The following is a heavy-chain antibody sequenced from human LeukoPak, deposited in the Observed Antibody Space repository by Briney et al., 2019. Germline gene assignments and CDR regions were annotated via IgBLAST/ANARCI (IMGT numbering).Heavy chain of an antibody. D-gene: IGHD3-10*01. CDR1: GFTFSSYS. V-gene: IGHV3-48*01. J-gene: IGHJ3*02. CDR3: ARPSVVLWFGELLSLGAFDI. Sequence: GGSLRLSCAASGFTFSSYSMNWVRQAPGKGLEWVSYISSSSSTIYYADSVKGRFTISRDNAKNSLYLQMNSLRAEDTAVYYCARPSVVLWFGELLSLGAFDIRGQGTMVTVSS. CDR2: ISSSSSTI.